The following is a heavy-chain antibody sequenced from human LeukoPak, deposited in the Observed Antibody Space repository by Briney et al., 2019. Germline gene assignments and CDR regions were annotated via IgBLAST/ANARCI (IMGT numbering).Heavy chain of an antibody. CDR3: ARQKEMATTLFDY. Sequence: GGSLRLSCTASGFVFSNSWMSWVRQAPGKGLEWVANMKQDGREKYYVDSVKGRFTVSRDNAKNSLYLQMNSLRAEDTAVYYCARQKEMATTLFDYWGQGTLVTVSS. J-gene: IGHJ4*02. V-gene: IGHV3-7*01. CDR1: GFVFSNSW. D-gene: IGHD5-24*01. CDR2: MKQDGREK.